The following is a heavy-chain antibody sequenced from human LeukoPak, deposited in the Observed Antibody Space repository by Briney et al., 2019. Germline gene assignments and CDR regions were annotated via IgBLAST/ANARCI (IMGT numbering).Heavy chain of an antibody. D-gene: IGHD3-16*01. Sequence: SQTLSLTCTVSGGSISSGSYYWSWIRQHPGKGLEWIGYIYYSGNTYYNPSLKSRVTISVDTSKNQFSLNLSSVTAADTAVYYCASSPPRIMITFGGLDIWGQGTMVTVSS. V-gene: IGHV4-31*03. CDR1: GGSISSGSYY. CDR3: ASSPPRIMITFGGLDI. CDR2: IYYSGNT. J-gene: IGHJ3*02.